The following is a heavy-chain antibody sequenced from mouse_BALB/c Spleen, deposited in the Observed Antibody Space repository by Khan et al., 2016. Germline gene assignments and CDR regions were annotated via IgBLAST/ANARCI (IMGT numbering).Heavy chain of an antibody. CDR2: INPDSSTI. CDR3: ARVGSYYFDY. CDR1: GFDFSGYW. Sequence: EVKLLESGGGLVQPGGSLKLSCAASGFDFSGYWMSWVRQAPGKGLEWIGEINPDSSTINYTPSLKDKFIISRDNAKNTRYLRMSKVRSEDTALYYCARVGSYYFDYWGQGTTLTVSS. J-gene: IGHJ2*01. V-gene: IGHV4-1*02.